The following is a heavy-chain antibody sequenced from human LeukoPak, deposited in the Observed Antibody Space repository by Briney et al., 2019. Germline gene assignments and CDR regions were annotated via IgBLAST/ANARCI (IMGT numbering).Heavy chain of an antibody. CDR2: ISWDGGST. CDR1: GFTFDDYT. CDR3: AKEGGSGLGATTPYYYYYYMDV. V-gene: IGHV3-43*01. Sequence: GGSLRLSCAASGFTFDDYTMRWVRQAPGKGLEWVSLISWDGGSTYYADSVKGRFTISRDNSKNSLYLQMNSLRTEDTALYYCAKEGGSGLGATTPYYYYYYMDVWGKGTTVTVSS. J-gene: IGHJ6*03. D-gene: IGHD5-12*01.